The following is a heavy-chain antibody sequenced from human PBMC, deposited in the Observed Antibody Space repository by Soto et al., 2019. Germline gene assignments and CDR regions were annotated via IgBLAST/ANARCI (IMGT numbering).Heavy chain of an antibody. Sequence: PGGSLRLSCAASGFTFDDYTMHWVRQAPGKGLEWVSLISWDGGSTYYADSVKGRFTISRDNSKNSLYLQMNSLRTEDTALYYCAKDILTGYSLRGMDVWGQGTTVTVSS. D-gene: IGHD3-9*01. J-gene: IGHJ6*02. CDR3: AKDILTGYSLRGMDV. CDR2: ISWDGGST. CDR1: GFTFDDYT. V-gene: IGHV3-43*01.